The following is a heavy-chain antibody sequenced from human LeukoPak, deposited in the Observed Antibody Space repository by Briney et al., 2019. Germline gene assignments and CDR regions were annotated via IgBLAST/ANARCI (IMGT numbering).Heavy chain of an antibody. D-gene: IGHD1-14*01. J-gene: IGHJ6*03. CDR2: INPTSGVT. CDR1: TFTGHN. Sequence: ALVKVSCKHTFTGHNIHWLRQAPGQGLEWVGWINPTSGVTNYAQKFQGRVTMTRDTSISTAYMELSRLRSDDTAVYYCAIGSEPALMDVWGKGTTVTVSS. CDR3: AIGSEPALMDV. V-gene: IGHV1-2*02.